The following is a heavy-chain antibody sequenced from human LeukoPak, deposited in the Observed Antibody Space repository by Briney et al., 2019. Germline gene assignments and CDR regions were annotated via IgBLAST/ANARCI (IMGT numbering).Heavy chain of an antibody. D-gene: IGHD5-18*01. J-gene: IGHJ4*02. V-gene: IGHV3-33*01. CDR3: ARGGNTALPFDY. CDR2: IWYDGSNK. Sequence: GRSLRLSCAASGFTFSSYGMHWVRQAPGKGLEWVAVIWYDGSNKYCADSVKGRFTISRDNSKNTLYLQMNSLRAEDTAVYYCARGGNTALPFDYWGQGTLVTVSS. CDR1: GFTFSSYG.